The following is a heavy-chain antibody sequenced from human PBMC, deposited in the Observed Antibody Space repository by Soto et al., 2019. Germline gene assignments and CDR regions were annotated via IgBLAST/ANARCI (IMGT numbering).Heavy chain of an antibody. Sequence: EMQLLESGGDLVQPGGSLRLSCATSGFTFSDHAMHWVHQAPGEGLEWVSGIRGDLVTTPYADSVKGRFTISRDNSKNTLYLQMNSLRAEDTAIYYCVKEGKMGVEGFDFWGQGTLVTVSS. J-gene: IGHJ4*02. CDR1: GFTFSDHA. D-gene: IGHD1-26*01. CDR2: IRGDLVTT. V-gene: IGHV3-23*01. CDR3: VKEGKMGVEGFDF.